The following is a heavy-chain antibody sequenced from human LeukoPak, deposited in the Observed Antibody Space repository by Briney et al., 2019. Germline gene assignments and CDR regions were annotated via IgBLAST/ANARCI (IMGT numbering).Heavy chain of an antibody. CDR3: SKVMSATGGAFDI. D-gene: IGHD2-15*01. J-gene: IGHJ3*02. Sequence: GESLKISCKASGYSFINYWIAWVRQVPGKGLEWMGIIYPGDSDTRYSPSFKGQVTISADKSITTAYLQWSSLKASDTAIYYCSKVMSATGGAFDIWGQGTMVTVSS. CDR1: GYSFINYW. V-gene: IGHV5-51*01. CDR2: IYPGDSDT.